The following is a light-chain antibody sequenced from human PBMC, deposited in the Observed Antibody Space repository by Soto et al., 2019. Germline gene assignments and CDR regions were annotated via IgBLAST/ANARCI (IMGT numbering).Light chain of an antibody. CDR1: QGISNH. CDR2: AAS. Sequence: EIQLTQSPSFLSASVGDRVTITCRASQGISNHLAWYQQKPGKAPKLLIYAASTLQSGVPSRFSGSGYGTEFTLTISSLQPEEFATYSCQQLYSYPCTFGQGTKLDIK. V-gene: IGKV1-9*01. J-gene: IGKJ2*02. CDR3: QQLYSYPCT.